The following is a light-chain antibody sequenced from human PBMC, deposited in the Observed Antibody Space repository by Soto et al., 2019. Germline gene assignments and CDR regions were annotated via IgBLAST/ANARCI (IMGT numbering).Light chain of an antibody. CDR1: ENVYSY. CDR2: DAS. CDR3: QQRSDWPRT. V-gene: IGKV3-11*01. Sequence: EIVLTQSPATLSLSPGERATLSCRASENVYSYLAWYRQAPGQPPSLLIYDASNRAAGVPARFSGSGSGTDFTLTISILEPEDFSVYYWQQRSDWPRTFGRGTNVEIK. J-gene: IGKJ1*01.